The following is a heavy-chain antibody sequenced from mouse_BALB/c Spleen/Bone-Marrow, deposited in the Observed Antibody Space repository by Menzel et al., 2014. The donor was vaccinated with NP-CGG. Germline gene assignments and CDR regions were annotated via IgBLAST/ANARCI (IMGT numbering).Heavy chain of an antibody. J-gene: IGHJ3*01. V-gene: IGHV14-3*02. Sequence: EVKLMESGAELVKPGASVKLSCTASGFNIKDTYMHWVKQRPEQGLEWIGRIDPANGNTKYDPKFQGKSTITADTSSNTAYLQLSSLTSEDTAVYYCARWEPGRAWYAYWGQGTLVTVSA. CDR1: GFNIKDTY. CDR3: ARWEPGRAWYAY. CDR2: IDPANGNT. D-gene: IGHD4-1*01.